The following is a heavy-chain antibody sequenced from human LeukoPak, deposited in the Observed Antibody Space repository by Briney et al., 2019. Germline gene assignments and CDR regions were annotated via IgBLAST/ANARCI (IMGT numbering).Heavy chain of an antibody. V-gene: IGHV3-21*01. CDR3: ARSGHFGRKAYYYMDV. CDR2: ITSSTSYI. Sequence: PGGSLRLSCAASGFTFRTYSMNWVRQAPGKGLEWVSSITSSTSYIYYADSVKGRFTISRDNAKNSLSLQMNSLRAEDTAVYYCARSGHFGRKAYYYMDVWGKGTTVTVSS. D-gene: IGHD2-21*02. CDR1: GFTFRTYS. J-gene: IGHJ6*03.